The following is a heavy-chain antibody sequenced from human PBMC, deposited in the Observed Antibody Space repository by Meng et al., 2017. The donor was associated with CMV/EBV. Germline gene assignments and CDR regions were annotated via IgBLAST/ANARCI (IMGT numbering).Heavy chain of an antibody. CDR3: ARDPHYDILTGYSPRRFSYWFDP. V-gene: IGHV3-23*01. D-gene: IGHD3-9*01. Sequence: GESLKISCAASGFTFSSYAMSWVRQAPGKGLEWVSAISGSGGSTYYADSVKGRFTISRDNSKNTLYLQMNSLRAVDTAVYYCARDPHYDILTGYSPRRFSYWFDPWGQGTLVTVSS. J-gene: IGHJ5*02. CDR2: ISGSGGST. CDR1: GFTFSSYA.